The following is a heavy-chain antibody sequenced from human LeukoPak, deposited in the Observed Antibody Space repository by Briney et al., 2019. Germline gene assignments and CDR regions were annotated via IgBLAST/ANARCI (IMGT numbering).Heavy chain of an antibody. Sequence: GASVKASCKASGYTFTSYYMHWVRQAPGQGLEWMGLINPSGGSTSYAQKFQGRVTMTRDTSTSTVYMELSSLRSEDTAVYYCARGDYYDSSGYYYYFDYWGQGTLVTVSS. CDR2: INPSGGST. V-gene: IGHV1-46*01. CDR3: ARGDYYDSSGYYYYFDY. CDR1: GYTFTSYY. J-gene: IGHJ4*02. D-gene: IGHD3-22*01.